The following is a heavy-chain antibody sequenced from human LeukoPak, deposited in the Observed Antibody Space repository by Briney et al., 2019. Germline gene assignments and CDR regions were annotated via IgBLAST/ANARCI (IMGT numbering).Heavy chain of an antibody. D-gene: IGHD3-10*01. V-gene: IGHV4-59*01. CDR1: GGSISSYY. CDR2: IYYSGST. CDR3: ARDLPYGSGSYHRGGAFDY. Sequence: SETLSLTCTVSGGSISSYYWSWIRQPPGKGLVWIGYIYYSGSTNYNPSLKSRVTISVDTSKNQFSLKLSSVTAADTAVYYCARDLPYGSGSYHRGGAFDYWGQGTLVTVSS. J-gene: IGHJ4*02.